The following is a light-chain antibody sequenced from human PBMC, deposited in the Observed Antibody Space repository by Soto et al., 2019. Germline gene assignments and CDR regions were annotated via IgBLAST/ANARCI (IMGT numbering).Light chain of an antibody. J-gene: IGLJ3*02. CDR2: GNI. Sequence: QSVLTQPPSVSGAPGQRVTISCTGSSSNIGAGYDVHWYQQRPGTAPKLLIFGNINRPSGVPDRFSGSKSGTSASLAITGLQAEDEGDYHCCSYAGNRVWVFGGGTKLTVL. CDR3: CSYAGNRVWV. CDR1: SSNIGAGYD. V-gene: IGLV1-40*01.